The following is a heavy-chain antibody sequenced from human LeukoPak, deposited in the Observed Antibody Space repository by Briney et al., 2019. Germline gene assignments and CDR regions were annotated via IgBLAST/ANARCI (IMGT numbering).Heavy chain of an antibody. Sequence: SETLSLTCTVSGGSISSGDYYWSWIRQPPGKGLEWIGYIYYSGSTYYNPSLKSRITISVDTSKNQFSLKLNSVTAADTAVHYCARTGGTIDYWGQGTLVTVSS. CDR2: IYYSGST. V-gene: IGHV4-30-4*01. CDR1: GGSISSGDYY. J-gene: IGHJ4*02. CDR3: ARTGGTIDY. D-gene: IGHD2-8*02.